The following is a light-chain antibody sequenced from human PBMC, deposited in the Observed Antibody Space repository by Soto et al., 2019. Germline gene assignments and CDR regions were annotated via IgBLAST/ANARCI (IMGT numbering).Light chain of an antibody. J-gene: IGKJ3*01. CDR2: AAS. CDR1: QGISNY. V-gene: IGKV1-27*01. CDR3: QKYSSVPV. Sequence: DIQMTQSPSSLSAAVGDRVTITCRASQGISNYLAWYQQKPGKVPELLIYAASTLQSGVPSRFSGSGSGTEFSLTISGLQPEDVATYSCQKYSSVPVFGPGTKVEIK.